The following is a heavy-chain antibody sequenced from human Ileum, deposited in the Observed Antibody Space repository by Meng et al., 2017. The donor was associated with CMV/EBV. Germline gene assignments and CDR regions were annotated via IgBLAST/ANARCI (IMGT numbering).Heavy chain of an antibody. J-gene: IGHJ6*02. V-gene: IGHV4-39*07. CDR3: ARDLIHCSSTTCYTGYYGMDV. CDR1: GGSISSRSYY. D-gene: IGHD2-2*02. CDR2: IYYSGST. Sequence: SETLSLTCTVSGGSISSRSYYWGWIRQPPGKGREWIGSIYYSGSTYYNTSLKSRVTISVDTSKNQFSLKLTSVTAADTAVYYCARDLIHCSSTTCYTGYYGMDVWGQGTTVTVSS.